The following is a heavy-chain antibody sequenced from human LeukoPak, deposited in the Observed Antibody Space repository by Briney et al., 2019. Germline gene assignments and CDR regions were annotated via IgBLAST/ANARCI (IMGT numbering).Heavy chain of an antibody. CDR1: GYTFTSYD. J-gene: IGHJ6*03. CDR2: MNPNSGNT. CDR3: AREFLGSGTGYYYMDV. D-gene: IGHD1-1*01. Sequence: ASVKVSCKASGYTFTSYDINWVRQATGLGLEWMGWMNPNSGNTGYAQKFQGRVTMTRNTSISTAYMELSSLRSEDTAVYYCAREFLGSGTGYYYMDVWGKGTTVTVSS. V-gene: IGHV1-8*01.